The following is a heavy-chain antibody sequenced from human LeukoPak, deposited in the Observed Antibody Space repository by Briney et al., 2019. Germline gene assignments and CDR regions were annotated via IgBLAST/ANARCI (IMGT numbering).Heavy chain of an antibody. V-gene: IGHV3-48*01. Sequence: GGSLRLSCAASGFTFSSSSMNRVRQAPGKGLEWVSYISSSSSTMYYADSVKGRFTISRDNSKNTLYLQMNSLRAEDTAVYYCARELRTFSNWGQGTLVTVSS. D-gene: IGHD2-15*01. CDR3: ARELRTFSN. CDR2: ISSSSSTM. J-gene: IGHJ4*02. CDR1: GFTFSSSS.